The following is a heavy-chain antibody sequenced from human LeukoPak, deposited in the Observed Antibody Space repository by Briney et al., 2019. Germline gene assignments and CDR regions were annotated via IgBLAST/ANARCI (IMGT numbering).Heavy chain of an antibody. CDR2: ISSSSSYI. V-gene: IGHV3-21*01. CDR1: GFTFSSYS. CDR3: ARLGSRDYYGSGDLIYYYYMDV. Sequence: PGGSLRLSCAASGFTFSSYSMNWVRQAPGKGLEWVSSISSSSSYIYYADSVKGRFTISRDNAKNSLYLQMNSLRAEDTAVYYCARLGSRDYYGSGDLIYYYYMDVGGKGTTVTISS. J-gene: IGHJ6*03. D-gene: IGHD3-10*01.